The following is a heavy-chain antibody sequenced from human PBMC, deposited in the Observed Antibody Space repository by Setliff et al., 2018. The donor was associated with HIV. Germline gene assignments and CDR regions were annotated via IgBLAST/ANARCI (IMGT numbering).Heavy chain of an antibody. J-gene: IGHJ3*02. CDR3: ARDGPGGISLVRGAVGVFDM. Sequence: GGSLRLSCAASGFTFTTYGFHWVRQAPGKGLEWVAVVWHDGSNKYYTDSVEGRFTISKDNSKNTVYLQMNSLRAEDTAVYYCARDGPGGISLVRGAVGVFDMWGQGTTVTVSS. D-gene: IGHD3-10*01. CDR1: GFTFTTYG. V-gene: IGHV3-33*01. CDR2: VWHDGSNK.